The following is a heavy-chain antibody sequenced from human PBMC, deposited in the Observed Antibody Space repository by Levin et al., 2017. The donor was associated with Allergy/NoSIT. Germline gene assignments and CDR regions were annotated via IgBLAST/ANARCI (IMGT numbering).Heavy chain of an antibody. V-gene: IGHV3-23*01. CDR3: AKDGDYDFWSGYYPYYDYGMDV. Sequence: EVPGKGLEFVSAISGSGGSTYYADSVKGRFTISRDNSKNTLYLQMNSLRAEDTAVYYCAKDGDYDFWSGYYPYYDYGMDVWGQGTTVTVSS. J-gene: IGHJ6*02. CDR2: ISGSGGST. D-gene: IGHD3-3*01.